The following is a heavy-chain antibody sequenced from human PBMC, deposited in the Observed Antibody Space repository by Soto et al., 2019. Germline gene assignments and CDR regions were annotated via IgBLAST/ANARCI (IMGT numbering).Heavy chain of an antibody. CDR2: IIPVFGTP. CDR3: ARHPYDYVWGSYRH. J-gene: IGHJ4*02. V-gene: IGHV1-69*13. Sequence: VASVKVSCKSSGYIFKKYAVTWLRQAPGQGLEWMGGIIPVFGTPDYSQKFRGRVTITADESTSTVYMELRSLTSEDTAVYYCARHPYDYVWGSYRHWGQGTLVTVSS. D-gene: IGHD3-16*02. CDR1: GYIFKKYA.